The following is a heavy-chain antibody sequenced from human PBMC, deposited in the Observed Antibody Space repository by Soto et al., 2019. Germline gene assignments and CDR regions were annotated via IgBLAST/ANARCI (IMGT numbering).Heavy chain of an antibody. Sequence: SETLSLTCAVYGGSFSGYYWSWIRQPPGKGLEWIGEINHSGSTNYNPSLKSRVTISVDTSKNQFSLKLSSVTAADTAVYYCARDYGSEDYYGMDVWGQGTTVTVSS. D-gene: IGHD6-19*01. CDR3: ARDYGSEDYYGMDV. V-gene: IGHV4-34*01. CDR1: GGSFSGYY. CDR2: INHSGST. J-gene: IGHJ6*02.